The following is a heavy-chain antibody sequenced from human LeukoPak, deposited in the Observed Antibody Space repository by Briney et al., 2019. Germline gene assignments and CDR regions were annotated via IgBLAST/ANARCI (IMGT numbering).Heavy chain of an antibody. CDR1: GFTFSSYS. V-gene: IGHV3-48*01. Sequence: GGSLRLSCAASGFTFSSYSMNWVRQAPGKGLEWVSYISSSSSTIYYADSVKGRFTISRDNAKNSLYLQMNSLRAEDTAVYYCARDTYYYDSSGYTYFDYWGQGTLVTVSS. CDR2: ISSSSSTI. D-gene: IGHD3-22*01. CDR3: ARDTYYYDSSGYTYFDY. J-gene: IGHJ4*02.